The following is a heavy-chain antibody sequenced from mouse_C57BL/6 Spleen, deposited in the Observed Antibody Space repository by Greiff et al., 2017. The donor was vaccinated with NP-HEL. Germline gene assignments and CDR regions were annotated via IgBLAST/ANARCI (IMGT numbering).Heavy chain of an antibody. CDR3: AREYYYDYDRYFDY. CDR1: GYTFTDYY. J-gene: IGHJ2*01. CDR2: INPYNGGT. V-gene: IGHV1-19*01. D-gene: IGHD2-4*01. Sequence: VQLQQSGPVLVKPGASVKMSCKASGYTFTDYYMNWVKQSHGKSLEWIGVINPYNGGTSYNQKFKGKATLTVDKSSSTAYMELNSLTSEDSAVYYCAREYYYDYDRYFDYWGQGTTLTVSS.